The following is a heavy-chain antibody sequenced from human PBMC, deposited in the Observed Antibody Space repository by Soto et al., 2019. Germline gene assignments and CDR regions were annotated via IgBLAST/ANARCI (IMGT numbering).Heavy chain of an antibody. Sequence: PSQTLSLTCAISGDSVSSNSAGWNWVRQSPSRGLEWLGKTYYRSKWYYDYAVAVESRLTINPDTSKNQFSLQLSSVTPEDTAIYYCARARAAASGKNDFDVWGQGTMVTV. CDR3: ARARAAASGKNDFDV. D-gene: IGHD6-13*01. V-gene: IGHV6-1*01. CDR1: GDSVSSNSAG. CDR2: TYYRSKWYY. J-gene: IGHJ3*01.